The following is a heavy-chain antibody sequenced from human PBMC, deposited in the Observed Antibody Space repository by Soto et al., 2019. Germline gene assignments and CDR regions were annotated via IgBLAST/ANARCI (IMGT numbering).Heavy chain of an antibody. CDR3: ARKSNSDMSGYDNFDY. V-gene: IGHV3-21*06. CDR2: INYNGVYS. CDR1: GFIFSSSD. J-gene: IGHJ4*02. D-gene: IGHD3-3*01. Sequence: EGQLVESGGGLVEPGGSLRLSCAASGFIFSSSDMTWVRQAPGKGLEYVSSINYNGVYSFYAEAAKGRFAIYRDNAKNSLFLQMNSLTAEDTAVYFCARKSNSDMSGYDNFDYWGQGTLVIVSS.